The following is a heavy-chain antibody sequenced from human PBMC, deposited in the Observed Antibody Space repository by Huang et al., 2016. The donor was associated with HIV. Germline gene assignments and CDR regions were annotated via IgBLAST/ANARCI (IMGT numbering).Heavy chain of an antibody. D-gene: IGHD2-21*01. CDR1: GGTFISYA. Sequence: QVQLVQSGAEVKQPGSSVRVSCKASGGTFISYAMAWVRQAPGQGLWGMGGIIPMFGTLNYEQKVQGRVTSTADESTKTAYMEMRGLGAGDTAVYYCVLRGKWRHSGEAGDFDYWGQGTLVTVS. CDR3: VLRGKWRHSGEAGDFDY. J-gene: IGHJ4*02. CDR2: IIPMFGTL. V-gene: IGHV1-69*13.